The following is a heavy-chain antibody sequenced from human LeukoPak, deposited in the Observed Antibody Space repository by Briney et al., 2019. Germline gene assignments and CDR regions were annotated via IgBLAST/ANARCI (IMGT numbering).Heavy chain of an antibody. CDR2: ISESGSQT. D-gene: IGHD3/OR15-3a*01. CDR3: DGSDF. CDR1: GFAFASYA. Sequence: GGSLRLSCAASGFAFASYAMGWVRQPPGKGLEWVSTISESGSQTHYADSVQGRFTISRDNSKNTLHLQMNNLRAEDTAIYYCDGSDFWGQGTPVTVSS. V-gene: IGHV3-23*01. J-gene: IGHJ4*02.